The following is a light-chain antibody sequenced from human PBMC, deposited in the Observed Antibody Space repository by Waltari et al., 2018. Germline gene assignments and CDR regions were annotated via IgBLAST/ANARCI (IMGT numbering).Light chain of an antibody. CDR2: DVT. V-gene: IGLV2-11*01. Sequence: QSALSQPLSVSGSPGQSVTISCTGTSNDVGGYYYVSCFQQFPGKAPNRIIYDVTRRHSGVPDRFSGYKYGNTASLTISGLQVEDEATYYRRSRAGTYTWLFGGGTKVTVL. CDR3: RSRAGTYTWL. J-gene: IGLJ2*01. CDR1: SNDVGGYYY.